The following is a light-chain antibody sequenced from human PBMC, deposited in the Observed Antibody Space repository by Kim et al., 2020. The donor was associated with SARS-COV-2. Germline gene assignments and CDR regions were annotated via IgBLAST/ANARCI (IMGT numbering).Light chain of an antibody. V-gene: IGKV3-11*01. J-gene: IGKJ5*01. CDR1: QSVRSY. CDR2: DAS. Sequence: SPGERATHNCRAKQSVRSYLAWYQQKPRQAPRLLIHDASNRATGIPARFSSSRSGTSFTLPISSLEPEDFAVDYCQQRSNCPPITFGQGTRLEIK. CDR3: QQRSNCPPIT.